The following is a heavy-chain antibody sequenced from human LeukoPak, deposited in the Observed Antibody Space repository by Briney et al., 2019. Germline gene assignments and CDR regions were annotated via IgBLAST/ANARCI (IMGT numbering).Heavy chain of an antibody. CDR2: ISGSGGST. D-gene: IGHD4-17*01. CDR3: AKDIGDEDVY. Sequence: GGSLRLSCAATGITFSSYAMSWVRQAPGKGLEWVSAISGSGGSTYYADSVKGRFTISRDNSKNTLYLQMNSLRAEDTAVYYCAKDIGDEDVYWGQGTLVTVSS. CDR1: GITFSSYA. J-gene: IGHJ4*02. V-gene: IGHV3-23*01.